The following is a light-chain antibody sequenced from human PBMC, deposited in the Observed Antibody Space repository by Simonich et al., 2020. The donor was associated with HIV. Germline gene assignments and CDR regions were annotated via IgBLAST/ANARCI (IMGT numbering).Light chain of an antibody. J-gene: IGKJ1*01. Sequence: DIQMTQSPSTLSASVGDRVTITCRASQGISSWLAWYQHKPGKAPKLLMYAASTLQSGVPSRFSGSGSGTKFTLTITSLQPEDFATYYCQQAIGFPRTFGQGTKVEVK. V-gene: IGKV1-12*01. CDR2: AAS. CDR1: QGISSW. CDR3: QQAIGFPRT.